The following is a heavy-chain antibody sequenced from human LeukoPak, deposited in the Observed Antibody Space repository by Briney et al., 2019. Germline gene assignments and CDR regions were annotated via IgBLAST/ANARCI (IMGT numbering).Heavy chain of an antibody. CDR1: GGSISSSSYY. J-gene: IGHJ4*02. Sequence: SETLSLTCTVSGGSISSSSYYWGWIRQPPGKGLEWIGSIYYSGSTYYNPSLKSRVTISVDTSKNQFSLKLSSVTAADTAVYYCARDHIAVAGDYFDYWGQGTLVTVSS. CDR3: ARDHIAVAGDYFDY. D-gene: IGHD6-19*01. CDR2: IYYSGST. V-gene: IGHV4-39*07.